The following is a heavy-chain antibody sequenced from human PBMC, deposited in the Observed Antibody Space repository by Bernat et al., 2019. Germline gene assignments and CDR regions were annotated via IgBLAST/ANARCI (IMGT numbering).Heavy chain of an antibody. CDR2: ISYDGSNK. CDR3: ARDHRYYYDSSGYYPTDDY. D-gene: IGHD3-22*01. Sequence: QVQLVESGGGVVQPGRSLRLSCAASGFTFSSYAMHWVRQAPGKGLEWVAVISYDGSNKYYADSVKGRFTISRDNSKNTLYPQMNSLRAEDTAVYYCARDHRYYYDSSGYYPTDDYWGQGTLVTVSS. V-gene: IGHV3-30-3*01. CDR1: GFTFSSYA. J-gene: IGHJ4*02.